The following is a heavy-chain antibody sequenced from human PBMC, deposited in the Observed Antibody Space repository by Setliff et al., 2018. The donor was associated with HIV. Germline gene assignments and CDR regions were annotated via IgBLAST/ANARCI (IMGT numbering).Heavy chain of an antibody. D-gene: IGHD3-22*01. CDR1: GGSISSHY. CDR2: IYYSGST. Sequence: KLSETLSLTCTVSGGSISSHYWSWIRQPPGKGLEWIGSIYYSGSTFYNPSLKSRLTISVDTSKNQFSLKLTSVTAADTAVYYCANRLYYYDSSGSLREEGFDPWGQGTLVTVSS. V-gene: IGHV4-59*05. CDR3: ANRLYYYDSSGSLREEGFDP. J-gene: IGHJ5*02.